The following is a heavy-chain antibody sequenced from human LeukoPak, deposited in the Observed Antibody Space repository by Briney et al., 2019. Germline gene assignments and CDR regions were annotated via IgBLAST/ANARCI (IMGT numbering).Heavy chain of an antibody. J-gene: IGHJ3*02. CDR1: GGSISSSS. CDR3: ARGPTLRFLEWSSVGAFDI. V-gene: IGHV3-48*01. CDR2: ISSSSSTI. Sequence: ETLSLTCTVSGGSISSSSYYWGWIRQPPGKGLEWVSYISSSSSTIYYADSVKGRFTISRDNAKNSLYLQMNSLRAEDTAVYYCARGPTLRFLEWSSVGAFDIWGQGTMVTVSS. D-gene: IGHD3-3*01.